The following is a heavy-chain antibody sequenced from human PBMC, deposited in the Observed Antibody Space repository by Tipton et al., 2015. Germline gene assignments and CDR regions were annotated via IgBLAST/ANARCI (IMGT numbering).Heavy chain of an antibody. D-gene: IGHD3-9*01. CDR1: GGSFSGYY. Sequence: TLSLTCGVYGGSFSGYYWTWLRQPPGKGLEWIGQISHTGSTKYNPYLKSRVTMSVDTSKNQFSLKLTSVTAADTAVYYCACQDYDSLTRDYQTVDYWGQGTLVTVSS. CDR3: ACQDYDSLTRDYQTVDY. J-gene: IGHJ4*02. CDR2: ISHTGST. V-gene: IGHV4-34*01.